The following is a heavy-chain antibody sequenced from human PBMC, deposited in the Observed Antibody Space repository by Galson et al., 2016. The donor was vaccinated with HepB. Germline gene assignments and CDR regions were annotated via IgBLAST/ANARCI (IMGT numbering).Heavy chain of an antibody. CDR1: GASVSTGNYY. D-gene: IGHD1-14*01. Sequence: SETLSLTCPVSGASVSTGNYYWSWIRQPPGKRLEWIGHIYFSGSTKYNPSLMSRVTISLDTSKNEFPLKLRSVTAADTAMYYCARGTGLDAFHIWGQGTMVTVSS. CDR3: ARGTGLDAFHI. J-gene: IGHJ3*02. CDR2: IYFSGST. V-gene: IGHV4-61*01.